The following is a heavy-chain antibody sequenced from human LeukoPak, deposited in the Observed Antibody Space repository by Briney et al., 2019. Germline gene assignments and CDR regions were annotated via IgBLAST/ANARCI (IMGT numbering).Heavy chain of an antibody. CDR1: GFTFSSYS. CDR3: AKDTRYYDSSGYYRLDY. V-gene: IGHV3-23*01. J-gene: IGHJ4*02. CDR2: LSGSGSTT. D-gene: IGHD3-22*01. Sequence: QAGGSLRLSCAASGFTFSSYSMNWVRQAPERGLEWVSSLSGSGSTTYYADSVKGRFTISRDSSKNTLYLQMNSLRAEDTAVYYCAKDTRYYDSSGYYRLDYWGQGTLVTVSS.